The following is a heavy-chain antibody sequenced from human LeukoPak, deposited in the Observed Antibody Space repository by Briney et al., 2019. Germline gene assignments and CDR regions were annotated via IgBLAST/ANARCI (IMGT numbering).Heavy chain of an antibody. Sequence: PSETLSLTCTVSGGSISSYYWSWIRQPAGKGLEWIGHIYNSGSTNYNPSLKGRVTMSVATSKNQFSLHLSSVTAADTAVYYCARDLGDGYLANDYWGQGTLVTVSS. V-gene: IGHV4-4*07. J-gene: IGHJ4*02. D-gene: IGHD5-24*01. CDR3: ARDLGDGYLANDY. CDR1: GGSISSYY. CDR2: IYNSGST.